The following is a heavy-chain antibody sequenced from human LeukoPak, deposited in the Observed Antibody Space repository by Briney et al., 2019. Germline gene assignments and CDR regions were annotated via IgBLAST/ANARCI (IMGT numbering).Heavy chain of an antibody. CDR3: AKAPRLRPGTLDY. D-gene: IGHD5-12*01. CDR2: ISYDGSNK. Sequence: PGGSLRLSCAASGFTFSSYGMHWVRPAPGKGLEWVAVISYDGSNKYYADSVKGRFTISRDNSKNTLYLQMNSLRAEDTAVYYCAKAPRLRPGTLDYWGQGTLVTVSS. CDR1: GFTFSSYG. V-gene: IGHV3-30*18. J-gene: IGHJ4*02.